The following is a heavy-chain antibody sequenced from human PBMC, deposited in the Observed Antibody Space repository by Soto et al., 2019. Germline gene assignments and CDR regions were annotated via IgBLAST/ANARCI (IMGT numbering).Heavy chain of an antibody. CDR1: GYTFTSHY. J-gene: IGHJ4*02. D-gene: IGHD5-18*01. Sequence: QVQLVQSGAEVKKPGASVKVSCKASGYTFTSHYIHWVRQAPGQGLEWMGIINPSGGTANYPQKFQGRVTMTMDTSTSTVYMELSSLRSEDTAVYYCARGQSSYPFDYWGQGTLVTVSS. V-gene: IGHV1-46*01. CDR3: ARGQSSYPFDY. CDR2: INPSGGTA.